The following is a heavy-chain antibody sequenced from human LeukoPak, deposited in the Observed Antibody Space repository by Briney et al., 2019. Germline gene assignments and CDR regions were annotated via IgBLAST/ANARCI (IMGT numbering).Heavy chain of an antibody. D-gene: IGHD3-3*01. V-gene: IGHV3-30-3*01. CDR2: ISYDGSNK. J-gene: IGHJ4*02. CDR1: GFTFSSYA. Sequence: GRSLRLSCAASGFTFSSYAMHWVHQAPGKGLEWVAVISYDGSNKYYADSVKGRFTISRDNSKNTLYLQMNSLRAEDTAVYYCARGAPRTIFGVVITLNVGYWGQGTLVTVSS. CDR3: ARGAPRTIFGVVITLNVGY.